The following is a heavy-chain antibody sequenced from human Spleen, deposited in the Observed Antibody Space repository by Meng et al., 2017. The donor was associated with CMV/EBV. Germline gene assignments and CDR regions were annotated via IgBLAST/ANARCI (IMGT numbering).Heavy chain of an antibody. V-gene: IGHV3-21*01. Sequence: GGSLRLSCAASEFILSIYSMNWVRQAPGNGLQWVSSISSSGTYIYYADSVKGRFTMSRDNAKNSLYLQMNSLRAEDTAMYHCARGGYCSNTSCYTKDDIDYWGQGTLVTVSS. CDR3: ARGGYCSNTSCYTKDDIDY. J-gene: IGHJ4*02. CDR1: EFILSIYS. D-gene: IGHD2-2*02. CDR2: ISSSGTYI.